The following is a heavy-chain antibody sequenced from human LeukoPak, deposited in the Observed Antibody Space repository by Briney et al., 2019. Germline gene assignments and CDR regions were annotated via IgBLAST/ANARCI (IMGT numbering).Heavy chain of an antibody. D-gene: IGHD6-19*01. J-gene: IGHJ6*02. V-gene: IGHV3-66*01. CDR3: ARGQEQFSSPWQWGPRRKNFYYYGMDV. CDR1: GFTVSSSS. Sequence: PGGSLRLSCAASGFTVSSSSMNWVRLGPGKGLEWVSVISSDGNTYYADSVKGRFTISRGNSRNTLSLQMHGLRVDDTAVYYCARGQEQFSSPWQWGPRRKNFYYYGMDVWGQGTTVTVSS. CDR2: ISSDGNT.